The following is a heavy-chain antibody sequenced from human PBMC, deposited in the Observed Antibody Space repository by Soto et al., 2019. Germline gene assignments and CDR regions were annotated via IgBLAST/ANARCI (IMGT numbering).Heavy chain of an antibody. CDR2: IGGRGNSA. D-gene: IGHD5-12*01. CDR3: VREGRGSFDF. Sequence: VGSLRLSCAASGFIFNNHAMNWVRQAPGKGLEWVSVIGGRGNSAYYADFVQGRFTISRDNSKNTLSLQMSSLTADDTAIYYCVREGRGSFDFWGRETMVTVSS. V-gene: IGHV3-23*01. J-gene: IGHJ3*01. CDR1: GFIFNNHA.